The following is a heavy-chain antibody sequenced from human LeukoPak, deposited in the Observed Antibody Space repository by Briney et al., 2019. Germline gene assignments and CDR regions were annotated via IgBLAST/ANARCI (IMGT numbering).Heavy chain of an antibody. CDR1: GGSFSGYY. D-gene: IGHD5-24*01. Sequence: SETLTLTCAVYGGSFSGYYWGWIRQPPGKGLEWIGYIYYNGNTDYNPSLKSRVTMSVDTSRNQFSLSLTSVTAAATAVYYCARAGPRRDGYNVDYWGQGTLVTVSS. CDR3: ARAGPRRDGYNVDY. V-gene: IGHV4-59*01. J-gene: IGHJ4*02. CDR2: IYYNGNT.